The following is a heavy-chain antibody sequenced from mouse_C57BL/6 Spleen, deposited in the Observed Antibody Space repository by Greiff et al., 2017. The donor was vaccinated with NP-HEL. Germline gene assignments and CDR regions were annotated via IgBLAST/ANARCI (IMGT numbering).Heavy chain of an antibody. CDR1: GFTFSSYA. CDR2: ISDGGSYT. CDR3: ARGGNFDY. V-gene: IGHV5-4*03. J-gene: IGHJ2*01. Sequence: EVKLVESGGGLVKPGGSLKLSCAASGFTFSSYAMSWVRQTPEKRLEWVATISDGGSYTYYPDNVKGRFTISRDHAKNNLYLQMSHLKSEDTAMYYCARGGNFDYWGQGTTLTVSS.